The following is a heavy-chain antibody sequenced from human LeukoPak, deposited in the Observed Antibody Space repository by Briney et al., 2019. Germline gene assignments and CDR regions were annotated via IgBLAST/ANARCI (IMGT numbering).Heavy chain of an antibody. CDR1: GGSISSYY. CDR3: ARGGGESMVRGVADY. Sequence: SETLSLTCTVSGGSISSYYWSWIRQPPGKGLEWIGYIYYSGSTNYNPSLKSRVTISVDTSKNQFSPKLSSVTAADTAVYYCARGGGESMVRGVADYWGQGTLVTVSS. D-gene: IGHD3-10*01. CDR2: IYYSGST. V-gene: IGHV4-59*01. J-gene: IGHJ4*02.